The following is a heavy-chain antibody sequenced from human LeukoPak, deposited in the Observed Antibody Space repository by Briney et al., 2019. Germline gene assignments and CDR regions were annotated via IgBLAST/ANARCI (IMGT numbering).Heavy chain of an antibody. D-gene: IGHD2-21*02. CDR1: GFTFSSYG. J-gene: IGHJ4*02. V-gene: IGHV3-23*01. CDR2: ISGSGGST. CDR3: AKDPGVVVVTLSYFDY. Sequence: GGSLRLSCATSGFTFSSYGMHWVRQAPGKGLEWVSAISGSGGSTYYADSVKGRFTISRDNSKNTLYLQMNSLRAEDTAVYYCAKDPGVVVVTLSYFDYWGQGTLVTVSS.